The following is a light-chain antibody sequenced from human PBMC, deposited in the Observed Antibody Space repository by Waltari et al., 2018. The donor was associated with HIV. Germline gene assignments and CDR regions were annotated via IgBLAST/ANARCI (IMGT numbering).Light chain of an antibody. J-gene: IGLJ3*02. Sequence: SYVLTQPPSVSVAPGQTAPLTCGAHNIGSKSAHRYQQNAGQSPVLVVYDGSVRPSGTPERISGSKFGNTATLTISGVEAGDEADYYCHVWDSDTKHVLFGGGTKLTVL. CDR2: DGS. CDR1: NIGSKS. V-gene: IGLV3-21*02. CDR3: HVWDSDTKHVL.